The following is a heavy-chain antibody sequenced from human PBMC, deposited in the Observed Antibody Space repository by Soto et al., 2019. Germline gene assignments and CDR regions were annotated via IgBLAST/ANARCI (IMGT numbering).Heavy chain of an antibody. J-gene: IGHJ4*02. Sequence: LRLSCAASGFSLRSQWMHWIRQTPGKGLEWVSRSSPDGSTVYADSVKGRFTISRDNAKNTVYLQMNSLRAEDTAMYYCSVSIFGVVHYWGQGTLVTVSS. V-gene: IGHV3-74*03. D-gene: IGHD3-3*01. CDR1: GFSLRSQW. CDR2: SSPDGST. CDR3: SVSIFGVVHY.